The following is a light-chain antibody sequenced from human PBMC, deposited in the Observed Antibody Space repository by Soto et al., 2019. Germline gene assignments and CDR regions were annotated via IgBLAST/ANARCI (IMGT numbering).Light chain of an antibody. CDR1: GSDVGGYNY. CDR2: DVS. CDR3: SSYTSSSTLLYV. J-gene: IGLJ1*01. Sequence: QSVLTQPASVSGSPGQSITISCTGTGSDVGGYNYVSWYQQHPVKAPKLMIYDVSNRPSGVSNRFSGSKSGNTASLTISGLQAEGEADYYCSSYTSSSTLLYVFGTGTKVTVL. V-gene: IGLV2-14*01.